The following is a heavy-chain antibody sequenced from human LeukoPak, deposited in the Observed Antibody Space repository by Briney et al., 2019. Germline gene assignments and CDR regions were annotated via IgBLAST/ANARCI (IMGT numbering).Heavy chain of an antibody. CDR2: INHSGST. J-gene: IGHJ6*02. Sequence: PSETLSLTCAVYGGSFSGYYWSWIRQPPGKGLEWIGEINHSGSTNYNPSLKSRVTISVDTSKNQFSLKLSSVTAADTAVYYCASSPEDYYYGMDVWGQGTTVTVSS. V-gene: IGHV4-34*01. CDR1: GGSFSGYY. CDR3: ASSPEDYYYGMDV.